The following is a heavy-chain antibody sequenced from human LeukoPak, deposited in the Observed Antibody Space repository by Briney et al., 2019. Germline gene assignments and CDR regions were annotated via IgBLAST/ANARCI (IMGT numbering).Heavy chain of an antibody. V-gene: IGHV4-59*01. Sequence: SETLSLTCTVSGGSISSYYWSWIRQPPGKGLEWIGYIYYSGSTNYNPSLKSRVTISVDTSKNQFSLKLSSVTAADTAVYYCARGAVAGTVFDYWGQGTLVTVSS. D-gene: IGHD6-19*01. CDR2: IYYSGST. J-gene: IGHJ4*02. CDR1: GGSISSYY. CDR3: ARGAVAGTVFDY.